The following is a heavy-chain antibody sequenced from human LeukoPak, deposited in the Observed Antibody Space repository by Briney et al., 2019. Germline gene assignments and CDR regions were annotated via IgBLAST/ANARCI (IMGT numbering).Heavy chain of an antibody. CDR3: AVLYGSGWYFLLDY. CDR1: GYSISSGYY. Sequence: SETLSLTCTVSGYSISSGYYWGWIRQPPGKGLEWIGSIYHSGSTYYNPSLKSRVTISVDTSKNQFSLKLSSVTAADTAVYYCAVLYGSGWYFLLDYWGQGTLVTVSS. D-gene: IGHD6-19*01. CDR2: IYHSGST. V-gene: IGHV4-38-2*02. J-gene: IGHJ4*02.